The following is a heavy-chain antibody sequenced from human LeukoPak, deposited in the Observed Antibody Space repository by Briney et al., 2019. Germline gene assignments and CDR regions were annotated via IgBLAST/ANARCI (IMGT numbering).Heavy chain of an antibody. CDR2: ISGDGGST. Sequence: GGCLRLSCAASLFTFDDYAMHWVRQAPGEGLEWVSLISGDGGSTYYADSVKGRFTVSRDNSKNSLYLQMNSLRTEDTALYYCAKDSLYDFWSGYYTGIESGYYYGMDVWGQGTTVTVSS. J-gene: IGHJ6*02. V-gene: IGHV3-43*02. CDR1: LFTFDDYA. D-gene: IGHD3-3*01. CDR3: AKDSLYDFWSGYYTGIESGYYYGMDV.